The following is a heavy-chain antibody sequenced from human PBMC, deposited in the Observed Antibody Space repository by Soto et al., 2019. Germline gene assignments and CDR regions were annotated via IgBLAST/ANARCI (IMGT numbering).Heavy chain of an antibody. J-gene: IGHJ6*02. CDR2: ISPNSGNI. CDR1: GYTFTRNG. Sequence: QVHLVQSGAEVKKPGASVNVSCKTSGYTFTRNGISWVRQAPGQGLEWMGWISPNSGNIKYAQKLHGRVIMTTDTSTSTAYMELRSLRSDDTAVYYCVKDRDSNTWPSRDVWGPGTTVTVSS. V-gene: IGHV1-18*01. CDR3: VKDRDSNTWPSRDV. D-gene: IGHD3-22*01.